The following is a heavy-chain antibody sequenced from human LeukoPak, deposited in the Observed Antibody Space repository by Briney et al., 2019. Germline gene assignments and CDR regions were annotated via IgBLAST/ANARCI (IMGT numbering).Heavy chain of an antibody. V-gene: IGHV3-7*04. D-gene: IGHD6-19*01. Sequence: GGSLRLSCAASGFTLSSYWMSWVRQAPGKGLEGVANIKPDGSEKYYVDSLRGRFTISRDNAENSLFLQMNRLRAEDTAVYYCARAAVAGPGDVWGQGTTVTVSS. CDR1: GFTLSSYW. CDR3: ARAAVAGPGDV. J-gene: IGHJ6*02. CDR2: IKPDGSEK.